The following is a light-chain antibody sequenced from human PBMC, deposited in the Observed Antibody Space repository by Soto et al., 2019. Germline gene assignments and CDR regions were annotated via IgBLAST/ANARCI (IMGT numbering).Light chain of an antibody. CDR1: QGISRW. J-gene: IGKJ4*01. Sequence: DIQMTQSPSSVSASVGDRVTITCRASQGISRWLAWYQQKPGKAPKLLIYAASNLQSGVPSRFSGSGSESYFPLTINSLQPEDFATYYCQQASSFPLTFGGGTKVQIK. CDR3: QQASSFPLT. V-gene: IGKV1-12*01. CDR2: AAS.